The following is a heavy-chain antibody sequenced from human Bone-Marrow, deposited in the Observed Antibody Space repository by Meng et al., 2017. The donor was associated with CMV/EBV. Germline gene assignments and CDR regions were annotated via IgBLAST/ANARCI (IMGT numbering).Heavy chain of an antibody. V-gene: IGHV3-30*02. CDR1: GFSFSTFG. CDR2: IRYDGSHE. J-gene: IGHJ4*02. Sequence: SGFSFSTFGMHWVRQAPGKGLEWVSFIRYDGSHEYYADSVKGRFTISRDNSKNTLHLQMSGLRPEDTAVYYCAKGLSNYDSWGPCDYWGQGTLVTVSS. D-gene: IGHD3-3*01. CDR3: AKGLSNYDSWGPCDY.